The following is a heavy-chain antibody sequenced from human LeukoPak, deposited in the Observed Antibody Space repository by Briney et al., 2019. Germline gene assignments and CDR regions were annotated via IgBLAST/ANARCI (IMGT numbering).Heavy chain of an antibody. Sequence: GGSLRLSCVASGFNFGNYAMSWVRQAPGKGLQWVSQISGTGGATWYAGFARDRFTISRDNSKKTLYLQMSGLRVEATAMYYCVKDPRDTYGTNWFVSWGQGTLLIVSS. V-gene: IGHV3-23*01. CDR2: ISGTGGAT. J-gene: IGHJ5*01. CDR1: GFNFGNYA. CDR3: VKDPRDTYGTNWFVS. D-gene: IGHD2-21*01.